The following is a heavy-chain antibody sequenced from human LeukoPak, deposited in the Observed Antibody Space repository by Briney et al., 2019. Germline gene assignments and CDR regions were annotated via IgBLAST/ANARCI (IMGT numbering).Heavy chain of an antibody. CDR3: ARDDSSSWPYFDY. V-gene: IGHV4-34*01. CDR2: INHSGST. J-gene: IGHJ4*02. D-gene: IGHD6-13*01. CDR1: GGSFSGYY. Sequence: SETLSLTCAVYGGSFSGYYWSWIRQPPGKGLEWIGEINHSGSTNYNPSLKSRVTISVDTSKNQFSLKLSSVTAADTAVYYCARDDSSSWPYFDYWGQGTLVTVSS.